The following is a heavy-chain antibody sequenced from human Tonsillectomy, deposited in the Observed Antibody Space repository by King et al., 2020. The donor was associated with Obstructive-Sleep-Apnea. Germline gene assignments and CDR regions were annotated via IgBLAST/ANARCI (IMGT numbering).Heavy chain of an antibody. CDR3: ARVGSVGTGSYGYYYYGMDV. J-gene: IGHJ6*02. V-gene: IGHV3-21*01. D-gene: IGHD3-10*01. Sequence: VQLVESGGGLVKPGGSLRLSCAASGFTFSSYSMNWVRQAPGKGLEWVSSISSSSSYIYYADSVKGRLTISRDNAKNSLYLQMNSLRAEDTAVDYCARVGSVGTGSYGYYYYGMDVWGQGTTVTVSS. CDR1: GFTFSSYS. CDR2: ISSSSSYI.